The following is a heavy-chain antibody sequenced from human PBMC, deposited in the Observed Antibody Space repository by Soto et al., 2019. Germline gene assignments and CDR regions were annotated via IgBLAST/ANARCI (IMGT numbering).Heavy chain of an antibody. J-gene: IGHJ4*02. V-gene: IGHV3-30-3*01. D-gene: IGHD3-22*01. CDR2: ISYDGSNK. CDR1: GFTFSSYA. Sequence: QVQLVESGGGVVQPGRSLRLSCAASGFTFSSYAMHWVRQAPGKGLEWVAVISYDGSNKYYADSVKGRFTISRDNSKNTLYLQMNSLRADDTAVYYCARGITMIVVVTGFDYWGQGTLVTVSS. CDR3: ARGITMIVVVTGFDY.